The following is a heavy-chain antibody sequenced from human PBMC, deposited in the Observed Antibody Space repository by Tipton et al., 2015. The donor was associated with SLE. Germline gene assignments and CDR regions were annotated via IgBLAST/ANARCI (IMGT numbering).Heavy chain of an antibody. Sequence: SLRLSCAASGFTFSTYWMHWVRQAPGKGLEWVSRINIDGSSISSADSVKGRFTISRDNAKNTLYLQMNSLRAEDTAVYYCARGKSSFDYWGQGTLVTVSS. CDR1: GFTFSTYW. CDR2: INIDGSSI. J-gene: IGHJ4*02. V-gene: IGHV3-74*01. CDR3: ARGKSSFDY.